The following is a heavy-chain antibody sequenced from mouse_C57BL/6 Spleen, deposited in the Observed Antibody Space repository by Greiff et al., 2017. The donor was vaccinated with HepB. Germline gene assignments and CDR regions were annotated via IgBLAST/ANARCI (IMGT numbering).Heavy chain of an antibody. CDR2: IYPGSGST. CDR1: GYTFTSYW. D-gene: IGHD2-1*01. CDR3: ARFGGNYIYAMDY. Sequence: QVQLKQPGAELVKPGASVKMSCKASGYTFTSYWITWVKQRPGQGLEWIGDIYPGSGSTNYNEKFKSKATLTVDTSSSTAYMQLSSLTSEDSAVYYCARFGGNYIYAMDYWGQGTSVTVSS. J-gene: IGHJ4*01. V-gene: IGHV1-55*01.